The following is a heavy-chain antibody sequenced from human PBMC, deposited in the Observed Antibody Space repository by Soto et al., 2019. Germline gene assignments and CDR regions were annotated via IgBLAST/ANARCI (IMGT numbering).Heavy chain of an antibody. CDR3: ARDNYHLLGYCTSPSCVHAFDI. CDR2: IWHDGSNN. V-gene: IGHV3-33*01. D-gene: IGHD2-2*01. Sequence: QVQLVESGGGVVQPGRSLRLSCAASGFTFSSYGMHWVRQAPGKGLEWVAVIWHDGSNNYYADSVKGRFTISRDNSKNTLYLQMLSLRAEDTAVYFCARDNYHLLGYCTSPSCVHAFDIWGQGTMVTVSS. J-gene: IGHJ3*02. CDR1: GFTFSSYG.